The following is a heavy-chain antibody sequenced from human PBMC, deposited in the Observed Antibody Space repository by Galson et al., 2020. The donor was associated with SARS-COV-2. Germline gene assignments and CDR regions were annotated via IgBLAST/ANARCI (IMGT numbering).Heavy chain of an antibody. CDR3: ARLYDHFYYYMDV. V-gene: IGHV4-4*09. CDR1: GDSTSNYY. J-gene: IGHJ6*03. D-gene: IGHD3-3*01. Sequence: SETLSLTCTVSGDSTSNYYWSWIRQPPGKGLEWIGYMFPSGIPNYNPALKSRVTMSVDTSKNQFSLRLTSVTAADTAVYYCARLYDHFYYYMDVWGKWTTATVSS. CDR2: MFPSGIP.